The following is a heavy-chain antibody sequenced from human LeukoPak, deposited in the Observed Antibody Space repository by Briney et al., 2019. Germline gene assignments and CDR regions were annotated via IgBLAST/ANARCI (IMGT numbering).Heavy chain of an antibody. CDR1: GYTFTGYY. J-gene: IGHJ5*02. CDR3: ARATGITIFGVVSGPVDP. D-gene: IGHD3-3*01. Sequence: ASVKVSCKTSGYTFTGYYMHWVRQAPGQGLEWMGWINPNSGGTNYAQKFQGRVTMTRDTSISTAYMELSRLRSDDTAVYYCARATGITIFGVVSGPVDPWGQGTLVTVSS. V-gene: IGHV1-2*02. CDR2: INPNSGGT.